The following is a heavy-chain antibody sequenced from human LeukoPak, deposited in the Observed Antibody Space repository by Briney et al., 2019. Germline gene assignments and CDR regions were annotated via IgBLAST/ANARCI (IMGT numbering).Heavy chain of an antibody. J-gene: IGHJ4*02. D-gene: IGHD2-15*01. CDR3: AKAPVTTCSGAYCYPFDY. Sequence: GGPLRLSCAASGFTLSSYAMSWVRQGPGKGLEWVSAISVSGNTYHADSVKGRFTISRDSSKNTLYLQMNSLRAGDAAVYYCAKAPVTTCSGAYCYPFDYWSQGTLVTVSS. CDR1: GFTLSSYA. V-gene: IGHV3-23*01. CDR2: ISVSGNT.